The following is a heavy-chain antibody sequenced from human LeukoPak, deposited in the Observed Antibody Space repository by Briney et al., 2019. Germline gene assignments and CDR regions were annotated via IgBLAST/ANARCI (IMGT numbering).Heavy chain of an antibody. CDR1: GYTISSYY. J-gene: IGHJ5*02. V-gene: IGHV4-59*01. CDR2: IYYSGST. D-gene: IGHD6-13*01. CDR3: CSDTYSSNWYGFDP. Sequence: PSETLSLSCAVSGYTISSYYLSWIRQPPGKGLECIAYIYYSGSTNYNPSLKSRVTISVDTSKNQFLLNLSPVTAADTPVDYWCSDTYSSNWYGFDPWGQGTLVTVSS.